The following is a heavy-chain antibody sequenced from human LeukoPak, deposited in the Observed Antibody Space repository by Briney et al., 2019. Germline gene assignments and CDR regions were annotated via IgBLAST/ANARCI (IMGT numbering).Heavy chain of an antibody. CDR3: ARARRYYDILTGYSEQNHFDY. V-gene: IGHV4-34*01. Sequence: KPSETLSLTCAVYGGSFSGYYWSWIRQPPGKGLEWIGEINHSGSTNYNPSLKSRVTISVDTSKNQFSLKLSSVTAADTAVYYCARARRYYDILTGYSEQNHFDYWGQGTLVTVSS. D-gene: IGHD3-9*01. J-gene: IGHJ4*02. CDR2: INHSGST. CDR1: GGSFSGYY.